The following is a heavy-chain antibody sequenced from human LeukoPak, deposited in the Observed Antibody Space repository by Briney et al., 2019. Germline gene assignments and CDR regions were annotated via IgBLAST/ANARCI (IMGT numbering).Heavy chain of an antibody. CDR2: IYYSGST. Sequence: SETLSLTCTVSGASISIYYWSWIRQPPGKGREWIGYIYYSGSTNYNPSLKSRVTISVDTSKNQFSLKLSSVTAADTAVYYCARCPHSGSPDCWGQGTLVTVSS. CDR3: ARCPHSGSPDC. J-gene: IGHJ4*02. V-gene: IGHV4-59*01. D-gene: IGHD1-26*01. CDR1: GASISIYY.